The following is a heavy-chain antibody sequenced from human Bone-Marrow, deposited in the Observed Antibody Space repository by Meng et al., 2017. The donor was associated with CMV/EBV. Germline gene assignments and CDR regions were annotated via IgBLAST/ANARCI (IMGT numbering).Heavy chain of an antibody. V-gene: IGHV1-46*01. D-gene: IGHD2-2*01. CDR2: INPSGGST. Sequence: ASVKVSCKASGYTFTSYYMHWVRQAPGQGLEWMGIINPSGGSTSYAQKFQGRVTMTSDTSTSTVYMELSSLRSEDTAVYYCARARHSSTSRDAFDIWGQGTRVTVPS. J-gene: IGHJ3*02. CDR3: ARARHSSTSRDAFDI. CDR1: GYTFTSYY.